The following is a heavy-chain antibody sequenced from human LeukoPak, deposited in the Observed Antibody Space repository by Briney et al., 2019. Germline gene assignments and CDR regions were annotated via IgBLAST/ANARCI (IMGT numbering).Heavy chain of an antibody. V-gene: IGHV1-18*01. CDR2: ISVYNGNT. Sequence: ASVKVSCKASGYTFTSYGISWVRQAPGQGLEWMGWISVYNGNTNYAQKLQGRVTMTTDTSTSTAYMELRSLRSDDTAVYYCASSSSWYLSGYYGMDVWGQGTTVTVSS. CDR1: GYTFTSYG. D-gene: IGHD6-13*01. J-gene: IGHJ6*02. CDR3: ASSSSWYLSGYYGMDV.